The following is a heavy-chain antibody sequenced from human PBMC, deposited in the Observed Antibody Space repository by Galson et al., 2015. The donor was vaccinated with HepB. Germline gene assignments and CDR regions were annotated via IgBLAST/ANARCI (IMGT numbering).Heavy chain of an antibody. CDR2: ITSSSTYM. D-gene: IGHD4-17*01. J-gene: IGHJ4*02. CDR3: ARAPYGDPYYFDY. CDR1: GFTFDSHN. Sequence: SLRLSCAASGFTFDSHNMHWVRQAPGKGLEWVSSITSSSTYMFYADSVKGRSTISRDNAKSSLYLHIDSLGAEDTAIYYCARAPYGDPYYFDYWSQGTLVTVSS. V-gene: IGHV3-21*01.